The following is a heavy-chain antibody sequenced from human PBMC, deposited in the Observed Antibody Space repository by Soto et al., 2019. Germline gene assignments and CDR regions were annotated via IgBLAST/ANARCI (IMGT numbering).Heavy chain of an antibody. Sequence: QVQLVQSGAEVKKPGASVKVSCKASGYTFTSYAMHWVRQAPGQRLEWMGWINAGNGNTKYSQKFQGRVTITRDTSARTAYMERSSLRSEDTAVYYCARPGSTTGTTGGLDYWGQGTLVTVSS. J-gene: IGHJ4*02. D-gene: IGHD1-1*01. CDR2: INAGNGNT. CDR3: ARPGSTTGTTGGLDY. CDR1: GYTFTSYA. V-gene: IGHV1-3*01.